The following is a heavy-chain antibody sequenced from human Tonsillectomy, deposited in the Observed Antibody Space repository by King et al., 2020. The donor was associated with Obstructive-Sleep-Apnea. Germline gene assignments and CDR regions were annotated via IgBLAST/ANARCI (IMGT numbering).Heavy chain of an antibody. CDR1: GGSISNYY. Sequence: VQLQESGPGLVKPSETLSLTCNVSGGSISNYYWSWIRQPPGKGLEWIGDILYSGSTNYSPSLQSRVTISVDTAKHQFSLKLISVTAADTAVYYCARHFDTNGHCFDSWGQGTLVTVSS. J-gene: IGHJ4*02. V-gene: IGHV4-59*08. CDR2: ILYSGST. D-gene: IGHD1-1*01. CDR3: ARHFDTNGHCFDS.